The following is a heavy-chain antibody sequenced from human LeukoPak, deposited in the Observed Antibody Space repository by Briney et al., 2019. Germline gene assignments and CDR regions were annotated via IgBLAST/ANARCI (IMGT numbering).Heavy chain of an antibody. CDR2: ISSSSSTI. J-gene: IGHJ4*02. Sequence: PGGSLRLSCAASGFTFNTYSMNWVRQAPGKGLEGVSYISSSSSTIYYADSVKGRFTVSRDNAKNSLYLQMNSLRDEDTALYYCAKGFSMLRGAMGFWGQGTLVTVSS. CDR3: AKGFSMLRGAMGF. D-gene: IGHD3-10*01. V-gene: IGHV3-48*02. CDR1: GFTFNTYS.